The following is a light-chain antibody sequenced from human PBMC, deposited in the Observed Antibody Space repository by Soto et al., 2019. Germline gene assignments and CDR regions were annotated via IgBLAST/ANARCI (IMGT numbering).Light chain of an antibody. V-gene: IGKV1-6*01. Sequence: AIQLTQSPSSLSASVGDRSTISCRASQNIRNDLGWYQQRVGRSPRLLIYAASSLDDGVTSRFSGSGSGTDFTLTISSLQPEDSATYYCLYDFKFPRTVAQGTQVEIK. CDR2: AAS. J-gene: IGKJ1*01. CDR3: LYDFKFPRT. CDR1: QNIRND.